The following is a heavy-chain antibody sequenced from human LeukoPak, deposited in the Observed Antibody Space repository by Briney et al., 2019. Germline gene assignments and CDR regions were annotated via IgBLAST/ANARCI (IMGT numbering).Heavy chain of an antibody. V-gene: IGHV3-15*01. D-gene: IGHD6-19*01. J-gene: IGHJ1*01. CDR3: TTGCYNSGLNI. CDR1: GFGFSDAW. Sequence: SGGSLRLSCVGSGFGFSDAWMTWVRQAPGGGLEWIGRIKSKASGGTTSYAAPVTGRFTMSRDDSKSAVYLQMNSLGTEDTALYYCTTGCYNSGLNIWGQGILVSVSS. CDR2: IKSKASGGTT.